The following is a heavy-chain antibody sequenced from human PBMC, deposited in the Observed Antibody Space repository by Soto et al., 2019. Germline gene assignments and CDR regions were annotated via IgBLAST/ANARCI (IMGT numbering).Heavy chain of an antibody. J-gene: IGHJ4*02. CDR2: ISSSSSTI. CDR3: ARDLGYGDPTWPYFDY. Sequence: TASGFTFSGYNMNWVRQAPGKGLEWVSYISSSSSTIYYADSVKGRFTISRDNAKNSLYLQMNSLRDEDTAVYYCARDLGYGDPTWPYFDYWGQGTLVTVSS. D-gene: IGHD4-17*01. CDR1: GFTFSGYN. V-gene: IGHV3-48*02.